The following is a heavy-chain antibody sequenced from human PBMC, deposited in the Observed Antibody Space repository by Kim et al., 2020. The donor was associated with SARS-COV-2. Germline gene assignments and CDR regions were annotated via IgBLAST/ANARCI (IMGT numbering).Heavy chain of an antibody. CDR1: GFTFSDYA. CDR2: ISWNSSSI. D-gene: IGHD3-10*01. CDR3: AKDFGGRSGRYYSTKYW. J-gene: IGHJ2*01. Sequence: GGSLRLSCAASGFTFSDYAMHWVRQAPGKGLEWVSGISWNSSSIYYADSVKGRFTISRDNAKNSLYLQMNSLRAEDTALYYCAKDFGGRSGRYYSTKYW. V-gene: IGHV3-9*01.